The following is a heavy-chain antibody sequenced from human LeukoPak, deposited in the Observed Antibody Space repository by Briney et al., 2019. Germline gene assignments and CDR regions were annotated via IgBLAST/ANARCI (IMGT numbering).Heavy chain of an antibody. D-gene: IGHD1-1*01. CDR3: AKSRSGSANWALQIFDN. Sequence: PGKSLRLSCAASGFTFSGYGMHWVRQAPGKGLEWVTVIWSDGSNKYYADSVKGRFTISRDNSKNTLYLQMNSLRAEDTALYYCAKSRSGSANWALQIFDNWGQGTLVTVSS. J-gene: IGHJ4*02. V-gene: IGHV3-33*06. CDR1: GFTFSGYG. CDR2: IWSDGSNK.